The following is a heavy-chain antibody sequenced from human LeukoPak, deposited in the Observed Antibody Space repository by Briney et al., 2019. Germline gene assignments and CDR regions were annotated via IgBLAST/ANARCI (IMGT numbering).Heavy chain of an antibody. J-gene: IGHJ4*02. D-gene: IGHD2-2*01. V-gene: IGHV3-33*01. CDR2: IWYDGSHK. Sequence: PGGSLRLSCAASGFTFSTYGMHWVRQAPGKGLEWVAVIWYDGSHKYYADSVKDRFTISRDNSKNTLYLQMNNLRAEDTAVYYCARGLSYSSNDYWGQGTLVTAPS. CDR3: ARGLSYSSNDY. CDR1: GFTFSTYG.